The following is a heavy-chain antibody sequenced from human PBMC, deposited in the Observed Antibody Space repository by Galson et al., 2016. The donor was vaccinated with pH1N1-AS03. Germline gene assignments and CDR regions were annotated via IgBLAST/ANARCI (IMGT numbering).Heavy chain of an antibody. D-gene: IGHD1-26*01. CDR1: GDSVSSNSAA. CDR2: TYYRSRWKN. Sequence: CAISGDSVSSNSAAWNWIRLSPSRGLEWLGRTYYRSRWKNDYAVSVKSRITINPDTSKNQFSLQLNSVTPEDTAVYYCARDHLGAGPAFDYWGQGTLVTVSS. CDR3: ARDHLGAGPAFDY. V-gene: IGHV6-1*01. J-gene: IGHJ4*02.